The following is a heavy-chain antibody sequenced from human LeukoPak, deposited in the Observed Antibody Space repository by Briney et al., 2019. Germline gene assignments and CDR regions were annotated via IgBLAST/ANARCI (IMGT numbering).Heavy chain of an antibody. D-gene: IGHD1-26*01. Sequence: ASVKVSCKASGYTFTGYYMHWVRQAPGQGLEWMGWINPNSGGTNYAQKFQGRVTMTRDTSISTAYMDLSRLRSDDTAVYYCAREEEGGSYCFDYWGQGTLVTVSS. V-gene: IGHV1-2*02. CDR3: AREEEGGSYCFDY. J-gene: IGHJ4*02. CDR1: GYTFTGYY. CDR2: INPNSGGT.